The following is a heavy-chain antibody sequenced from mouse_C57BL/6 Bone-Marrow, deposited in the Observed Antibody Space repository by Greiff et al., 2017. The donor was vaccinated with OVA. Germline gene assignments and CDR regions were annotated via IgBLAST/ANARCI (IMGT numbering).Heavy chain of an antibody. CDR1: GYTFTSYW. J-gene: IGHJ3*01. D-gene: IGHD4-1*01. CDR2: IHPNSGST. V-gene: IGHV1-64*01. Sequence: QVQLQQPGAELVKPGASVKLSCKASGYTFTSYWMHWVKQRPGQGLEWIGMIHPNSGSTNYNEKFKSKATLTVDKSSSTAYMQLSSLTSEDSAVYYCARDDWDPSWFAYWGQGTLVTVSA. CDR3: ARDDWDPSWFAY.